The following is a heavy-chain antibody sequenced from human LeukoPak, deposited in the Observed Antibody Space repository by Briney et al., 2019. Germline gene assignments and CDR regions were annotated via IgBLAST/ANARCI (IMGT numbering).Heavy chain of an antibody. D-gene: IGHD3-10*01. V-gene: IGHV3-7*03. J-gene: IGHJ5*02. CDR1: GFAFSNYW. Sequence: GGSLRLSCAASGFAFSNYWMSWVRQVPGKGLEWVANIKQDGSEEYYVDSVKGRFTISRDNAKNSLFLQLNSLRAEDTAVYYCARSGIRGVVVTSWGQGTLVTVSS. CDR2: IKQDGSEE. CDR3: ARSGIRGVVVTS.